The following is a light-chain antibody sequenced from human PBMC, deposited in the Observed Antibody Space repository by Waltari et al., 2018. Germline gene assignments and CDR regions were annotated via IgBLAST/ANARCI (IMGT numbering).Light chain of an antibody. J-gene: IGLJ3*02. Sequence: QSVLTQPPSASGTPGPRVTICCSGSSPNIGSNTVNWYQQLPGTAPQLLCYSNKQRPSGVPDRFSGSKSGTSASLAISGLQSEDEADYYCAAWDDSLNGPVFGGGTKLTVL. CDR2: SNK. CDR3: AAWDDSLNGPV. CDR1: SPNIGSNT. V-gene: IGLV1-44*01.